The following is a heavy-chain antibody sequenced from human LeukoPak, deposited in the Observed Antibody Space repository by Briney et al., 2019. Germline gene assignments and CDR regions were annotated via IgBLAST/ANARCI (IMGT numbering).Heavy chain of an antibody. Sequence: PSETLSLTCTVSGGSISNYFWTWIRQPAGKGLEWIGRFYSSGTTNYNPSLKSRVTMSVDTSKNQFSLKVSSVTAADTAVYYCARNVRGGSTYLDYWGQGTLVTVSS. CDR2: FYSSGTT. D-gene: IGHD3-16*01. J-gene: IGHJ4*02. CDR1: GGSISNYF. CDR3: ARNVRGGSTYLDY. V-gene: IGHV4-4*07.